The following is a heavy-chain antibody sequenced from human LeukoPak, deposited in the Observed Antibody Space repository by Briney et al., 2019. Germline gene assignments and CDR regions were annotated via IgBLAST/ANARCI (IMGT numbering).Heavy chain of an antibody. J-gene: IGHJ3*02. CDR2: ISWNSVSI. Sequence: PGXXLRLSCAASGFTFDDYAMHWVRQAPGKGLEWVSGISWNSVSIVYADSVKGRFTISRDNAKNSLYLHMNSLRAEDMALYYCAKDRHYSMKNTFDIWGQGTMVTVSS. CDR3: AKDRHYSMKNTFDI. CDR1: GFTFDDYA. V-gene: IGHV3-9*03. D-gene: IGHD1-26*01.